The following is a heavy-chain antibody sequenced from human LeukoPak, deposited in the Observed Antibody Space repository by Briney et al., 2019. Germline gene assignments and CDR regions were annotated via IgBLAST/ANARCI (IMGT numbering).Heavy chain of an antibody. V-gene: IGHV3-53*01. CDR2: IYSGGST. CDR3: ARESIPGIAAAAYFDY. Sequence: GGSLRLSCAASGFTVSSNYMSWVRQAPGKGLEWVSVIYSGGSTYYADSVKGRFTISRDNSKNTLYLQMNSLRAEDTAVYYCARESIPGIAAAAYFDYWGQGTLVTVSS. D-gene: IGHD6-13*01. CDR1: GFTVSSNY. J-gene: IGHJ4*02.